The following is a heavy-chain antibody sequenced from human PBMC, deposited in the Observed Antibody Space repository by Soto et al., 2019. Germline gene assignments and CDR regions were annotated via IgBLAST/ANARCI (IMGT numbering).Heavy chain of an antibody. J-gene: IGHJ4*02. V-gene: IGHV3-30-3*01. D-gene: IGHD6-19*01. CDR1: GFTFSSYA. Sequence: QVQLVESGGGVVQPGRSLRLSCAASGFTFSSYAMHWVRQAPGKGLEWVAVMSYDGSNKYYADSVKGRFTISRDNSKNTLYRQMNSLRAEDTAVYYCARDKSPYSSGWHNRHFDSWGQGTLVTVSS. CDR3: ARDKSPYSSGWHNRHFDS. CDR2: MSYDGSNK.